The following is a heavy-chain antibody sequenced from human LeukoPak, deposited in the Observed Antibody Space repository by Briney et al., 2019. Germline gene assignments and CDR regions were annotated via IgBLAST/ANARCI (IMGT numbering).Heavy chain of an antibody. V-gene: IGHV4-61*01. CDR1: VGSVSSGSYY. Sequence: ASETLSLTCTVSVGSVSSGSYYWNWIRQPPGKGLEWIGYIYYSGSTNYNASLKSRVTISVDTSKNQFSLKLNSVTSADTAVYYCARGEFPSDLEFWGQGALITVSS. CDR3: ARGEFPSDLEF. D-gene: IGHD3-10*01. J-gene: IGHJ4*02. CDR2: IYYSGST.